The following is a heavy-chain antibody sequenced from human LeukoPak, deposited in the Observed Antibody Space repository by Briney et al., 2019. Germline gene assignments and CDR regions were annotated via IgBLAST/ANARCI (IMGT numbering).Heavy chain of an antibody. D-gene: IGHD3-22*01. CDR3: ARYITMIVVVKGAEYNWFDP. V-gene: IGHV4-39*07. CDR1: GGSISSSSYY. CDR2: IYYSGST. J-gene: IGHJ5*02. Sequence: SETLSLTCTVSGGSISSSSYYWGWIRQPPGKGLEWIGSIYYSGSTYYNPSLKSRVTISVDTSKNQFSLKLSSVTAADTAVYYCARYITMIVVVKGAEYNWFDPWGQGTLVTVSS.